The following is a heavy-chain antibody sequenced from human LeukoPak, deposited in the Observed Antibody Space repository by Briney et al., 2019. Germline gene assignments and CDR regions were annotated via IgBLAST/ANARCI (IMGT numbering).Heavy chain of an antibody. CDR1: GGTFSSYA. V-gene: IGHV1-69*13. CDR2: IIPIFGTA. Sequence: GASVKVSCKAPGGTFSSYAISWVRQAPGQGLEWMGGIIPIFGTANYAQKFQGRVTITADESTSTGYMELSSLRSEDTAVYYCASKRGYSYGLDYWGQGTLVTVSS. J-gene: IGHJ4*02. D-gene: IGHD5-18*01. CDR3: ASKRGYSYGLDY.